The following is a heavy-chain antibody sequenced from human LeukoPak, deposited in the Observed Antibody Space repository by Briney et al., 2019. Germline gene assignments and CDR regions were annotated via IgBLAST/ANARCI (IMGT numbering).Heavy chain of an antibody. D-gene: IGHD3-3*01. J-gene: IGHJ4*02. CDR1: GGSISRYH. V-gene: IGHV4-59*01. CDR3: ARQTNTIFGVAPLDY. Sequence: SETLSLTCTASGGSISRYHWSWIPQPPGKGLEWIGYIYYSGSTNYNPSLKSRVTISVDTSKNQFSLKLSSVTAADTAVYYCARQTNTIFGVAPLDYWGQGTLVTVSS. CDR2: IYYSGST.